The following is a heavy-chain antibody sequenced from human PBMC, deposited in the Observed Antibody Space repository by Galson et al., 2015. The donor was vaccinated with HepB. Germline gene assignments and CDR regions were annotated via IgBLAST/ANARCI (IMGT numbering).Heavy chain of an antibody. CDR2: IIPILGIA. CDR3: AREVGQDGLADIDY. J-gene: IGHJ4*02. Sequence: SVKVSCKASGGTFSSYAISWVRQAPGQGLEWMGRIIPILGIANYAQKFQGRVTITADKSTSTAYMELSSLRSEDTAVYYCAREVGQDGLADIDYWGQGTLVTVSS. CDR1: GGTFSSYA. D-gene: IGHD5-24*01. V-gene: IGHV1-69*04.